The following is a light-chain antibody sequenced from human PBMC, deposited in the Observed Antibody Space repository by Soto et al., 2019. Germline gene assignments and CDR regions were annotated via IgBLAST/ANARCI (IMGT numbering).Light chain of an antibody. CDR1: QSVSSY. CDR2: DAS. V-gene: IGKV3-11*01. Sequence: VLTQSPATLSLPPRERATLSCRASQSVSSYLAWYQQKPGQAPRLLIYDASNRATGIPARFSGSGSGTDFTLTISSLEPEDFAVYYCQQRSNWPPWTFGQGTKVDI. CDR3: QQRSNWPPWT. J-gene: IGKJ1*01.